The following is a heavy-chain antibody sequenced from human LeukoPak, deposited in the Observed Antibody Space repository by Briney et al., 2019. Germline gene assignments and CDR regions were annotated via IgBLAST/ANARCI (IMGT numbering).Heavy chain of an antibody. CDR3: ARDFGILGYCSGGSCYSFLFDP. J-gene: IGHJ5*02. Sequence: PGRSLRLSCAASGFTFSSYAMHWVRQAPGKGLEWVAVISYDGSNKYYADSVKGRFTISRDNSKNTLYLQMNSLRAEDTAVYYCARDFGILGYCSGGSCYSFLFDPWGQGTLVTVSS. CDR1: GFTFSSYA. V-gene: IGHV3-30-3*01. D-gene: IGHD2-15*01. CDR2: ISYDGSNK.